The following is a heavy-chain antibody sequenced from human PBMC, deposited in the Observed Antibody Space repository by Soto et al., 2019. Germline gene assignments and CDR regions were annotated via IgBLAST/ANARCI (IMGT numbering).Heavy chain of an antibody. CDR1: GFTFSYHY. D-gene: IGHD6-13*01. J-gene: IGHJ3*02. CDR3: ASKQPVLGDGFDI. V-gene: IGHV3-11*01. CDR2: ISSSGSTI. Sequence: PGGSLRLSCAASGFTFSYHYMDWVRQAPGKGLEWVSYISSSGSTIYYADSVKGRFTISRDNAKNSLYLQMNSLRAEDTAVYYCASKQPVLGDGFDIWGQGTMVTVSS.